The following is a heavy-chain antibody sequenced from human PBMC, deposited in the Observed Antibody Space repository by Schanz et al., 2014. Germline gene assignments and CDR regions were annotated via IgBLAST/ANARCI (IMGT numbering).Heavy chain of an antibody. CDR3: ASSSGYSDYGTYFDF. CDR1: GFTFSSYA. V-gene: IGHV3-23*04. J-gene: IGHJ4*02. Sequence: EVQLVESGGGLVQPGGSLRLSCAASGFTFSSYAMSWVRQAPGKGLEWLSALSGSGGSTCYADSVEGRFTISRDNSRNTLYLQMNSLRTEDTAVYYCASSSGYSDYGTYFDFWGQGTLVTVSS. D-gene: IGHD5-12*01. CDR2: LSGSGGST.